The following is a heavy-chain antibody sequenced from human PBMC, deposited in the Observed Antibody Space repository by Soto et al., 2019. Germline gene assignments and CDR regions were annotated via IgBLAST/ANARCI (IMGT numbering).Heavy chain of an antibody. D-gene: IGHD6-19*01. CDR3: ASNSSGCYVEIQYYYYYGMDV. Sequence: QVQLVQSGAEVKKPGSSVKVSCKASGGTFSSYAISWVRQAPGQGPEWMGGINPIFGTANYAQKFQGSVTITADESTSTAYMELSSRRSEDTAMYYCASNSSGCYVEIQYYYYYGMDVWGQGTTVTVS. V-gene: IGHV1-69*01. CDR2: INPIFGTA. CDR1: GGTFSSYA. J-gene: IGHJ6*02.